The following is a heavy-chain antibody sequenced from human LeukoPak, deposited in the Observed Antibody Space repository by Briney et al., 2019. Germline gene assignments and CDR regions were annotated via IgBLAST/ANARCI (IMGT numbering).Heavy chain of an antibody. V-gene: IGHV3-48*02. J-gene: IGHJ4*02. Sequence: GVSLRLSCAASGFTFRSFSMNWVRQVPGKGLEWVSYISSSYSTIYYADSVKGRFTISRDNAKNSLYLQMNSLRDDDTAVYYCARMSGSFLLDYWGQGTLVTVSS. CDR1: GFTFRSFS. D-gene: IGHD1-26*01. CDR3: ARMSGSFLLDY. CDR2: ISSSYSTI.